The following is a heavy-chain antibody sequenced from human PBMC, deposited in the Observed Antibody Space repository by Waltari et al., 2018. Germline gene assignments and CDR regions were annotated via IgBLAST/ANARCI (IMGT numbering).Heavy chain of an antibody. CDR1: GFTFSSYW. V-gene: IGHV3-7*01. Sequence: EVQLVESGGGLVQPGGSLRLSCAASGFTFSSYWMSWVRQAPGKGLEWVANIKQDGSEKYYVDSVKGRFTIARDNAKNSLYLQMNSLRAEDTAVYYCARDAVPAAPPRGWFDPWGQGTLVTVSS. J-gene: IGHJ5*02. CDR2: IKQDGSEK. D-gene: IGHD2-2*01. CDR3: ARDAVPAAPPRGWFDP.